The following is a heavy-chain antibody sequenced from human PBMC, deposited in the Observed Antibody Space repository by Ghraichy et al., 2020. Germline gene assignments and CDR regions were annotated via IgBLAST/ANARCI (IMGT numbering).Heavy chain of an antibody. Sequence: ASVKVSCKASGYTFTSYGISWVRQAPGQGLEWMGWISAYNGNTNYAQKLQGRVTMTTDTSTSTAYMELRSLRSDDTAVYYCARNTAVITIFGVAHNWFDPWGQGTLVTVSS. D-gene: IGHD3-3*01. J-gene: IGHJ5*02. V-gene: IGHV1-18*01. CDR3: ARNTAVITIFGVAHNWFDP. CDR1: GYTFTSYG. CDR2: ISAYNGNT.